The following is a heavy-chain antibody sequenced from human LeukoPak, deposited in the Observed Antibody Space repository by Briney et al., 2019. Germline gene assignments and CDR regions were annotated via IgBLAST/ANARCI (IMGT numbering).Heavy chain of an antibody. V-gene: IGHV2-5*02. J-gene: IGHJ4*02. D-gene: IGHD3-10*01. Sequence: SGPTLVKTTETLTLTCTFSGISLSTSGVGVGWIRQPPGKALEWLALIYWDDDKRYSPSLKTRLTITKDTSKNQVVLTMTNMDPVDTATYSSAHPDPTDQITMVRGVIVGCGFDYWGQGTLVTVSS. CDR2: IYWDDDK. CDR3: AHPDPTDQITMVRGVIVGCGFDY. CDR1: GISLSTSGVG.